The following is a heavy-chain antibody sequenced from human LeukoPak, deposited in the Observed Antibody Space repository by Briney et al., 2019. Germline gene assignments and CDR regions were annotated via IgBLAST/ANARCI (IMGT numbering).Heavy chain of an antibody. Sequence: GGSLRLSCAASGFTFPDFSMIWVRQAPGKGLEWVSAVSGSGRTTYYADSVKGRFTISRDNSKNTLYLQMTSLRAEDTAVYYCARRIFGVKGWLDPWGQGTLVTVSS. V-gene: IGHV3-23*01. CDR2: VSGSGRTT. D-gene: IGHD3-3*01. CDR1: GFTFPDFS. J-gene: IGHJ5*02. CDR3: ARRIFGVKGWLDP.